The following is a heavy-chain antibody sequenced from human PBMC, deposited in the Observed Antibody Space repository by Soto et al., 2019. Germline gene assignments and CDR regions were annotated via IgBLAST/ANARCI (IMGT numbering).Heavy chain of an antibody. Sequence: PGGSLRLSCTASGFTFGDYAMSWFRQAPGKGLEWVGFIRSKAYGGTTECAASVKGRFTISRDDSKNIAYLQMNSLKTEDTAVYYCTRDMPLGTGGAFDIWGQGTMVTVSS. CDR1: GFTFGDYA. CDR3: TRDMPLGTGGAFDI. J-gene: IGHJ3*02. D-gene: IGHD2-8*02. V-gene: IGHV3-49*03. CDR2: IRSKAYGGTT.